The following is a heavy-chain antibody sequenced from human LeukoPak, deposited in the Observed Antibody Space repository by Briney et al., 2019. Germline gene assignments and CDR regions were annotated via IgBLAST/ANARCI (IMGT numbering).Heavy chain of an antibody. CDR1: GYTFTSYG. CDR2: ISGNNGNT. D-gene: IGHD3-9*01. CDR3: ARDRFDWTQGIDY. J-gene: IGHJ4*02. V-gene: IGHV1-18*04. Sequence: ASVKVSCKTSGYTFTSYGISWVRQAPGQGLEWMGWISGNNGNTNYAQKLQGRVTMTTDTSTSTAYMELRSLQSDDTAVYYCARDRFDWTQGIDYRGQGTLVTVSS.